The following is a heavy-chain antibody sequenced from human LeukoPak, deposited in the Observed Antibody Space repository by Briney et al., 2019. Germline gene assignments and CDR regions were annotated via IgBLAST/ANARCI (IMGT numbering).Heavy chain of an antibody. J-gene: IGHJ3*01. CDR2: ISSGGTT. D-gene: IGHD6-19*01. Sequence: GGSLRLSCAASGFTFSRYVMTWVRQAPGKGLEWVSSISSGGTTYYPDSVKGRFTISRDNSKNTLYLQLNSLRAEDTAVYYCARGGPGSGWFFGDGFDFWGQGTMVTVSS. CDR1: GFTFSRYV. V-gene: IGHV3-23*01. CDR3: ARGGPGSGWFFGDGFDF.